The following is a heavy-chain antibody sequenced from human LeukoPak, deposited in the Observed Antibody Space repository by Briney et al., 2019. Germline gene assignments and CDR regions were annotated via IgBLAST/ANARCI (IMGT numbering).Heavy chain of an antibody. CDR3: VQEARRDGYKLAPVAEH. CDR2: ISETSRKT. V-gene: IGHV3-23*01. D-gene: IGHD5-24*01. Sequence: PGGSLRLSCAASGFTFNIYAMSWVRQAPGKGLEWVSAISETSRKTYYADSVKGRFTIFRDNSKNTLYLQMNGLRDEDTAVYYCVQEARRDGYKLAPVAEHWGQGTLVTVSS. J-gene: IGHJ1*01. CDR1: GFTFNIYA.